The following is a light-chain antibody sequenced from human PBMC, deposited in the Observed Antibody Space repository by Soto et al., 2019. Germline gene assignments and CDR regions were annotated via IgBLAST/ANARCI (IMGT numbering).Light chain of an antibody. V-gene: IGKV3-15*01. CDR1: QSVSST. CDR3: QQYNNWPPWT. J-gene: IGKJ1*01. CDR2: GAS. Sequence: EIVMTHSPATLSVSPGERATLSFRASQSVSSTLAWYQQKPGQAPRLLIYGASTRATGIPARFSGSGSGTEFTLTISSLQSEDFAVYYCQQYNNWPPWTFGQGTKVDIK.